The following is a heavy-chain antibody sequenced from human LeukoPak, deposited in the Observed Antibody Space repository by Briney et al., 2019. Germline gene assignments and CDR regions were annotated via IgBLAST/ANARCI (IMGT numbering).Heavy chain of an antibody. CDR1: GFTFTSYT. J-gene: IGHJ3*01. D-gene: IGHD3-16*01. V-gene: IGHV3-21*01. CDR2: ISSSSSYI. Sequence: GGSLRLSCAASGFTFTSYTMNWVRQAPGKGLEWVSSISSSSSYIHYADSVKGRFTISRDNAKNSLNLQMNILRAEDTAVYYCARDIYYDTSSTFLDAFDFWGQGTMVTVSS. CDR3: ARDIYYDTSSTFLDAFDF.